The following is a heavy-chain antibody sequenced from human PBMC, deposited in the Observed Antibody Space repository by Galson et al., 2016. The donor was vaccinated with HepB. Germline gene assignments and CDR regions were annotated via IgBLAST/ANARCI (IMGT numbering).Heavy chain of an antibody. CDR1: GFTFSSYG. Sequence: SLRLSCAASGFTFSSYGMHWVRQAPGKGLEWVAVISYDGSDKYYADSVKGRLTISRDNSKNTLYLQMNSLRPEDTAVYYCAKDRRYYDSSGYFWEGYYYDGMDVWGQGTTVTVS. CDR2: ISYDGSDK. D-gene: IGHD3-22*01. V-gene: IGHV3-30*18. J-gene: IGHJ6*02. CDR3: AKDRRYYDSSGYFWEGYYYDGMDV.